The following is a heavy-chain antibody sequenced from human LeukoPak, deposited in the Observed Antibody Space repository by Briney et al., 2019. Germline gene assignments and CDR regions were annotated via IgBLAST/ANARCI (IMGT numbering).Heavy chain of an antibody. V-gene: IGHV4-39*01. Sequence: KPSGTLSLTCTVSGDSISGSSYYWGWIRQPPGKGLEWIGNIYYGGSTYYNPSLKSRVSISVDTSNNQFFLKVSSVTAADTAVYYCASADGYKIDYWGQGTLVTVSS. CDR2: IYYGGST. CDR1: GDSISGSSYY. J-gene: IGHJ4*02. CDR3: ASADGYKIDY. D-gene: IGHD5-24*01.